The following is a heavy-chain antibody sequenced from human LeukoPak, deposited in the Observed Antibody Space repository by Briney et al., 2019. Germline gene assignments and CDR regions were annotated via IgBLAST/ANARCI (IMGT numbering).Heavy chain of an antibody. V-gene: IGHV4-4*07. Sequence: SETLSLTCTVSGGSISSYYWSWIRQPAGKGLEWIGRIYTSGSTNYNPSLKSRVTMSVDTSKNQFSLKLSSVTAADTAVYYCARAIGSMVRGPCYYYYYYMDVWGKGTTVTVSS. D-gene: IGHD3-10*01. CDR2: IYTSGST. CDR3: ARAIGSMVRGPCYYYYYYMDV. J-gene: IGHJ6*03. CDR1: GGSISSYY.